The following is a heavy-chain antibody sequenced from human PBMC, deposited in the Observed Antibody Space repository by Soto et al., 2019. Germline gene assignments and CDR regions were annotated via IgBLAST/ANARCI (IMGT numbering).Heavy chain of an antibody. CDR1: GLIFSDYH. CDR2: IRRKANSYTT. V-gene: IGHV3-72*01. D-gene: IGHD6-19*01. CDR3: TILGGWSRGSSGMDV. J-gene: IGHJ6*02. Sequence: EVQLVESGGGLVQPGGSLRLSCAASGLIFSDYHMDWVRQAPGKGLEWVSRIRRKANSYTTEYAASVKGRFTIPRDDSKNSLYLQMNSLKSEDTAVSYCTILGGWSRGSSGMDVLGQGTTVTVSS.